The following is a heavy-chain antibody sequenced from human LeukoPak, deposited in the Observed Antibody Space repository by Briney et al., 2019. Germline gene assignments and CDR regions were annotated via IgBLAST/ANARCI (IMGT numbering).Heavy chain of an antibody. D-gene: IGHD4-17*01. Sequence: SETLSLTCTVSGGSISSYFWSWIRQPAGKGLEWIGRIYTSGSPNYNPSLKSRVTMSVDTSKNQFSLKLSSVTAEDTAMYYCSRELYGDYVFDYWGQGTLVTVSS. J-gene: IGHJ4*02. CDR3: SRELYGDYVFDY. CDR2: IYTSGSP. CDR1: GGSISSYF. V-gene: IGHV4-4*07.